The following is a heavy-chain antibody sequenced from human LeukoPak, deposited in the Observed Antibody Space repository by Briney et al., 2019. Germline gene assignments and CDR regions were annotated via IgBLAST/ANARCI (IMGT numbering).Heavy chain of an antibody. D-gene: IGHD2-15*01. CDR2: IYYSGST. CDR1: GGSISSYY. CDR3: ARERYCSGGSCYKAFDI. J-gene: IGHJ3*02. V-gene: IGHV4-59*01. Sequence: SETLSLTCTVSGGSISSYYWSWIRQPPGKGLEWIGYIYYSGSTNYNPSLKSRVTISVDTSKNQFSLKLSSVTAADTAVYYCARERYCSGGSCYKAFDIWGQGTMVTVSS.